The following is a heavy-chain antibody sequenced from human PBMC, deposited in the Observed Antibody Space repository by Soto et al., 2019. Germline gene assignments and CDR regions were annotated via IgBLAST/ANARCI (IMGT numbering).Heavy chain of an antibody. CDR1: GGTFSSYA. CDR3: VRERADSSSWFYGMDV. V-gene: IGHV1-69*13. CDR2: IIPIFGTA. Sequence: GASVKVSCKASGGTFSSYAISWVRQAPGQGLEWMGGIIPIFGTANYAQKFQGRVTITADESTSTAYMELSSLRSEDTAVYYCVRERADSSSWFYGMDVWGQGTTVTVSS. D-gene: IGHD6-13*01. J-gene: IGHJ6*02.